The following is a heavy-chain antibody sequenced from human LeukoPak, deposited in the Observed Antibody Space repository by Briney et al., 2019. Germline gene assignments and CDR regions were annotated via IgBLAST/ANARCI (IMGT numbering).Heavy chain of an antibody. D-gene: IGHD4-17*01. CDR3: ARGSDYGDLFDY. V-gene: IGHV4-59*01. J-gene: IGHJ4*02. CDR1: GGSISSYY. Sequence: SETLSLTCTVSGGSISSYYWSWIRQPPGKGLGWIGYIYYSGSTNYNPSLKSRVTISVDTSKIQFSLKLSSVTAADTAVYYCARGSDYGDLFDYWGQGTLVTVSS. CDR2: IYYSGST.